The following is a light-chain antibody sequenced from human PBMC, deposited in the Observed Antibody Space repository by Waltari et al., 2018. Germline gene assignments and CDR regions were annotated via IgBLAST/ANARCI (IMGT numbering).Light chain of an antibody. Sequence: DIVMTQSPDSLAVSLAERATIHCKSSQSVLYSSNNKNYLAWYQQKPGQPPKLLIYWASTRESGVPDRFSGSGSGTDFTLTISSLQAEDVAVYYCQQYYSPWTFGQGTKVEIK. V-gene: IGKV4-1*01. CDR1: QSVLYSSNNKNY. CDR3: QQYYSPWT. J-gene: IGKJ1*01. CDR2: WAS.